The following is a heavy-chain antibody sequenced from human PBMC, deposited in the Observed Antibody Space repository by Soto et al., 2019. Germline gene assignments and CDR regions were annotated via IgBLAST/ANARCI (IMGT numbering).Heavy chain of an antibody. Sequence: SGPTLVNPTQTLTLTCTFSGFSLSTSGVGVGWIRQPPGKALEWLALIYWNDDKRYSPSLKSRLTITKNTSKNQVVLTMTNMEPVDTATYYCAHRCANVLRYFDWLLFDYWGQGTLVTVSS. J-gene: IGHJ4*02. CDR1: GFSLSTSGVG. D-gene: IGHD3-9*01. CDR2: IYWNDDK. V-gene: IGHV2-5*01. CDR3: AHRCANVLRYFDWLLFDY.